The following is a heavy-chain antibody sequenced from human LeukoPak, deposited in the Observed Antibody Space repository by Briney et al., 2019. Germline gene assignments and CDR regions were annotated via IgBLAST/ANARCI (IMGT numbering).Heavy chain of an antibody. D-gene: IGHD1-26*01. Sequence: SETLSLTCTVSGDSISSSFWNWIRQPPGQRLEWIGNIYYSGSTNYNPALKTRVTFSVDTTKNQVSLKLSSATAADTAVYYCARGALGAHPVDYWGQGTLVRVSS. J-gene: IGHJ4*02. CDR1: GDSISSSF. CDR3: ARGALGAHPVDY. V-gene: IGHV4-59*01. CDR2: IYYSGST.